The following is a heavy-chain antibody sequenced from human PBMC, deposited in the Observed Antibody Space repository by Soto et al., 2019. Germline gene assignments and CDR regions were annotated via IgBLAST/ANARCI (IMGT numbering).Heavy chain of an antibody. CDR1: GASIKSDTW. Sequence: PSETLSLTCDVSGASIKSDTWWTWVRQSPGKGLEWIGEIYHNGRAFDNPSLKGRVTISIDTSKNQLSLNLRSVSAADTAVYYCARGRGEFDAWGQGTPVTVSS. CDR3: ARGRGEFDA. J-gene: IGHJ5*02. V-gene: IGHV4-4*02. D-gene: IGHD2-21*01. CDR2: IYHNGRA.